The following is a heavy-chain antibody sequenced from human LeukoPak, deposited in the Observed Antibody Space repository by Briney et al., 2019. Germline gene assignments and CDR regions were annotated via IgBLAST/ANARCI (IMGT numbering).Heavy chain of an antibody. J-gene: IGHJ4*02. CDR3: ARYRILIGGPFGY. Sequence: GGSLRLSCAASGFTFSSYWMSWVRQAPGKGLEWVANIKQDGSEKYYVDSVKGRLTISRDNAKNSLYLQMNSLRAEDTAVYYCARYRILIGGPFGYWGQGTLVTVSS. V-gene: IGHV3-7*01. D-gene: IGHD3-22*01. CDR2: IKQDGSEK. CDR1: GFTFSSYW.